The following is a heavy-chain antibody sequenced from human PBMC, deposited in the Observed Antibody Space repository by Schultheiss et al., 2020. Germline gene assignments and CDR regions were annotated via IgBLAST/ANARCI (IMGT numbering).Heavy chain of an antibody. D-gene: IGHD5-24*01. V-gene: IGHV3-23*01. CDR3: AKDRGDGYNYYYGMDV. Sequence: GGSLRLSCAASGFTFSSYSMNWVRQAPGKGLEWVSAISGSGGSTYYADSVKGRFTISRDNSKNTLYLQMNSLRAEDTAVYYCAKDRGDGYNYYYGMDVWGQGTTVTVSS. CDR2: ISGSGGST. CDR1: GFTFSSYS. J-gene: IGHJ6*02.